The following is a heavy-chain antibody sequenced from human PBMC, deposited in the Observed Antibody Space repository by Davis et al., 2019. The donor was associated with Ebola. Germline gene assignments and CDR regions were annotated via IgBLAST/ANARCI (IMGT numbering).Heavy chain of an antibody. J-gene: IGHJ6*02. CDR3: AREMHSSGYYYSYYYYYYGMDV. Sequence: SVKVSCKASGGTFSSYAISWVRQAPGQGLEWMGGIIPIFGTANYAQKFQGRVTITADESTSTAYMELSSLRSEDTAVYYCAREMHSSGYYYSYYYYYYGMDVWGQGTTVTVSS. D-gene: IGHD3-22*01. CDR2: IIPIFGTA. CDR1: GGTFSSYA. V-gene: IGHV1-69*13.